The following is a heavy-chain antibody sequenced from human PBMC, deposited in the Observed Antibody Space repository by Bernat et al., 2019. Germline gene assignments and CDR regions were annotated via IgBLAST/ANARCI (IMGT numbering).Heavy chain of an antibody. Sequence: EVHLVESGGDLVRPGGSLRLSCVASGFIYTDAWMTWVRQAPGKGLEWVGRIKSKTTGGTTAYAAPVKGRFTISRDDSKNTLYLQLNSLKTEDTAVYYCTTETVDCEEDSGGFDYWGKGALVTVSS. CDR3: TTETVDCEEDSGGFDY. CDR1: GFIYTDAW. J-gene: IGHJ4*02. CDR2: IKSKTTGGTT. V-gene: IGHV3-15*01. D-gene: IGHD2-15*01.